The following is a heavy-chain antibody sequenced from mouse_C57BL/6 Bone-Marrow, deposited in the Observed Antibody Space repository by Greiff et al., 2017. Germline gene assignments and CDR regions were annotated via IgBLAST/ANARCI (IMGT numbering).Heavy chain of an antibody. J-gene: IGHJ3*01. D-gene: IGHD2-1*01. CDR3: ARGNYFPWFAY. CDR2: ISGGGGNT. CDR1: GFTFSSYT. V-gene: IGHV5-9*01. Sequence: EVKVVESGGGLVKPGGSLKLSCAASGFTFSSYTMSWVRQTPEKRLEWVATISGGGGNTYYPDSGKGRFTISRDNAKNTLYLQRSSLRSEDTALYYGARGNYFPWFAYWGQGTLVTVSA.